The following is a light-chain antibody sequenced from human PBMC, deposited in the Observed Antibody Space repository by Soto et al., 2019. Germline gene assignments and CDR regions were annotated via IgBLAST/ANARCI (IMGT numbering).Light chain of an antibody. CDR1: QSVSRNY. CDR2: GAS. CDR3: QQYGSSPYT. J-gene: IGKJ2*01. V-gene: IGKV3-20*01. Sequence: EMVLTQSPGTLSLSPGERATLSCRASQSVSRNYLAWYQQKPGQAPRLLIYGASRRASGIPDRFSGRGSGTGFSLTISRLEPEDFAVYYCQQYGSSPYTFGQGTKLEIK.